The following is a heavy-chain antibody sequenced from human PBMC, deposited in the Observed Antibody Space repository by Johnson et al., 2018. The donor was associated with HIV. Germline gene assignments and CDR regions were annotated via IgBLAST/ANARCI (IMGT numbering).Heavy chain of an antibody. V-gene: IGHV3-30-3*01. D-gene: IGHD6-13*01. CDR3: VRPAAAGRDDAFDI. CDR2: ISYDGSNK. Sequence: QMQLVESGGGVVRPGGSLRLSCAASGFTFTSYWMSWVRQAPGKGLEWVAVISYDGSNKYYADSVKGRFIISRDNAKNSLYLQMNSLRAEDTAVYYCVRPAAAGRDDAFDIWGQGTMVTVSS. CDR1: GFTFTSYW. J-gene: IGHJ3*02.